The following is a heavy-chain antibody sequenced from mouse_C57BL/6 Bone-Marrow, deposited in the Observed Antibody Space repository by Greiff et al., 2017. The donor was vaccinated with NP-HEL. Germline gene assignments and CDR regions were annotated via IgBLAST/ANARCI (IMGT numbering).Heavy chain of an antibody. CDR1: GFNIKDDY. CDR2: IEPENGDT. Sequence: VQLQQSGAELVKPGASVKLSCTASGFNIKDDYMHWVKQRPEQGLEWIGWIEPENGDTEYASKFQGKATITADTSSNTAYLQLSSLTSEDTAVYYCTTFWFPGWFAYWGQGTLVTVSA. D-gene: IGHD2-2*01. CDR3: TTFWFPGWFAY. V-gene: IGHV14-4*01. J-gene: IGHJ3*01.